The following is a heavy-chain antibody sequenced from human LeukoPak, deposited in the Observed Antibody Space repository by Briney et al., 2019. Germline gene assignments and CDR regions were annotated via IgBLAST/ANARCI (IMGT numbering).Heavy chain of an antibody. Sequence: PSETLSLTCTVSGGSISSGDYYWSWIRQPPGKGLEWIGYIYYSGSTYYNPSLKSRVTISVDTSKNQFSLKLSSVTAADTAVYYCAREAGVYGGNLNYFDYWGQGTLVTVSS. D-gene: IGHD4-23*01. CDR3: AREAGVYGGNLNYFDY. CDR2: IYYSGST. CDR1: GGSISSGDYY. V-gene: IGHV4-30-4*01. J-gene: IGHJ4*02.